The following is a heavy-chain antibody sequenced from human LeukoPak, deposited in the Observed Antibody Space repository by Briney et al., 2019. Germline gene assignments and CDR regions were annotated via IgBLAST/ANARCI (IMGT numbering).Heavy chain of an antibody. D-gene: IGHD2-15*01. J-gene: IGHJ4*02. CDR1: GGSISSYY. Sequence: SETLSLTCTVSGGSISSYYWSWIRQPPGKGLEWIGYIYYSGSTNYNPSLKSRVTISVDTSKNQFSLKPSSVTAADTAVYYCARRGGSLSQGLDYWGQGTLVTVSS. CDR2: IYYSGST. CDR3: ARRGGSLSQGLDY. V-gene: IGHV4-59*01.